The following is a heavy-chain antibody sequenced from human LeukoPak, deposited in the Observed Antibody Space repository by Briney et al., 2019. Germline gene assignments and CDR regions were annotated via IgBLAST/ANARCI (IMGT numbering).Heavy chain of an antibody. J-gene: IGHJ6*03. D-gene: IGHD4-11*01. CDR2: ISGSGGST. CDR1: GFTFSSYG. V-gene: IGHV3-23*01. CDR3: AKSKVYYYYMDV. Sequence: PGGSLRLSCAASGFTFSSYGMSWVRQAPGKGLEWVSAISGSGGSTYYADSVKGRFTISRDNSKNTLYLQMNSLRAEDTAVYYCAKSKVYYYYMDVWGKGTTVTVSS.